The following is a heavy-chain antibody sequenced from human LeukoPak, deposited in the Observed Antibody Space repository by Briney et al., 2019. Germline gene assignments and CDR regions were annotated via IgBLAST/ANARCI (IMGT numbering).Heavy chain of an antibody. CDR3: ARVTGYRIEDYFDY. J-gene: IGHJ4*02. V-gene: IGHV4-34*01. Sequence: SETLSLTCTVSGGSISSYYWSWIRQPPGKGLEWIGEINHSGNTHYNPSLKSRVTISVDTSKNQFSLRLPSVTAADTAVYYCARVTGYRIEDYFDYWGQGTLVTVSS. CDR1: GGSISSYY. CDR2: INHSGNT. D-gene: IGHD6-13*01.